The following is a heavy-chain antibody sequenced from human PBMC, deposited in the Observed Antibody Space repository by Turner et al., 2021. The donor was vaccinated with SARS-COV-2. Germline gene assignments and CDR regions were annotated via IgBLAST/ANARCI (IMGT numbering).Heavy chain of an antibody. CDR3: AGSGGWLLDL. D-gene: IGHD6-19*01. V-gene: IGHV3-7*03. J-gene: IGHJ4*02. CDR1: GFTLSNYW. CDR2: IRQDGSEK. Sequence: EVQLVETGGDLVQPGGSLRLSCAASGFTLSNYWVSWVRQAPGKGLEWVANIRQDGSEKEYVDSVKGRFTISRDNAKNSLYLQMNSLRVEDTAVYYCAGSGGWLLDLWGQGTLVTVSS.